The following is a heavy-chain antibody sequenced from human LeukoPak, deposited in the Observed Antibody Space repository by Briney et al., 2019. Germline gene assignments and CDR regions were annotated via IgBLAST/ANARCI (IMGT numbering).Heavy chain of an antibody. J-gene: IGHJ4*02. CDR3: AREIGLQLYYFDY. CDR2: INANSGNT. CDR1: GYTFTSYY. V-gene: IGHV1-2*06. Sequence: ASVKVSCKASGYTFTSYYMHWVRQAPGQGLEWMGRINANSGNTNYAQKFQGRVTMTTDTSTSTAYMELSSMRSEDTAVYYWAREIGLQLYYFDYWGQGTLVTVSS. D-gene: IGHD5-18*01.